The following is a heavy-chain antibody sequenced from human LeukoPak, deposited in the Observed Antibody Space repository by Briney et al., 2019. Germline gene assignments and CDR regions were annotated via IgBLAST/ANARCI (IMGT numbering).Heavy chain of an antibody. Sequence: SETLSLTCAVYGGSFIGYYWSWIRQPPGKGLEWIGEINHSGSTNYNPSLKSRVIILIDTAKNHFSLNLSSVTAADTAVYYCARVGSGCFDHWGQGTLVTVSS. CDR3: ARVGSGCFDH. CDR2: INHSGST. V-gene: IGHV4-34*01. J-gene: IGHJ4*02. D-gene: IGHD6-19*01. CDR1: GGSFIGYY.